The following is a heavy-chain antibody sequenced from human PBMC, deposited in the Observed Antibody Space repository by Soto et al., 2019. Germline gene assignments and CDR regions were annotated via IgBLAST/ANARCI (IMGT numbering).Heavy chain of an antibody. D-gene: IGHD4-17*01. CDR2: INPNSGGT. CDR1: GYTFTSYY. J-gene: IGHJ4*02. V-gene: IGHV1-2*04. CDR3: ARGGQSVTYFDY. Sequence: ASVKVSCKASGYTFTSYYMHWVRQAPGQGLEWMGWINPNSGGTNYAQKFQGWVTMTRDTSISTAYMELSRPRSDDTAVYFCARGGQSVTYFDYWGQGTLVTVSS.